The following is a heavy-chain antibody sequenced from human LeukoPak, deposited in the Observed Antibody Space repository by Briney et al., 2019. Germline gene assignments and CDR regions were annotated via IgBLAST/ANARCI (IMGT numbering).Heavy chain of an antibody. CDR3: AKVYGDYHTPFDY. V-gene: IGHV3-30*18. J-gene: IGHJ4*02. Sequence: GRSLRLSCAASGFTFSSYGMHWVRQAPGKGLEWVAVISYDGSNKYYADSVKGRFTISRDNSKNTLYLQMNSLRAEDTAVYYCAKVYGDYHTPFDYWGQGTLVTVSS. CDR2: ISYDGSNK. CDR1: GFTFSSYG. D-gene: IGHD4-17*01.